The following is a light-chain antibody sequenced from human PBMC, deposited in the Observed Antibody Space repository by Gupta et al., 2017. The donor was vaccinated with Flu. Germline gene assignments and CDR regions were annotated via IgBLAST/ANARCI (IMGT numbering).Light chain of an antibody. V-gene: IGLV2-14*01. Sequence: HSALTQPASVSGSPGQSITISCTGTSTDVGGYNSVSWFQQNPGGVPKLLIYEVIRLPSGVSDRFSGSKSGKTASLTISGLQAEDEADYYCASYTRNTTPYVFGTGTTVTVL. J-gene: IGLJ1*01. CDR2: EVI. CDR1: STDVGGYNS. CDR3: ASYTRNTTPYV.